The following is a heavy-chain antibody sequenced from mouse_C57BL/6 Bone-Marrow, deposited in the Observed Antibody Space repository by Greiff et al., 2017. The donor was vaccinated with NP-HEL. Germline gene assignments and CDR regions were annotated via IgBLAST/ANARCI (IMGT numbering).Heavy chain of an antibody. Sequence: QVQLQQSGAELARPGASVKLSCKASGYTFTSYGISWVKQRTGQGLEWIGEIYPRSGNTYYNEKFKGKATLTADKSSSTAYMELRSLTSEDSAVYFCARIELGPLYYAMDYWGQGTSVTVSS. J-gene: IGHJ4*01. D-gene: IGHD4-1*01. V-gene: IGHV1-81*01. CDR3: ARIELGPLYYAMDY. CDR1: GYTFTSYG. CDR2: IYPRSGNT.